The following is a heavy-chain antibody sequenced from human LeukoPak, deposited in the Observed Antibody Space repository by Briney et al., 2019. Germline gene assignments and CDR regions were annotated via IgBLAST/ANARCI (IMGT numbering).Heavy chain of an antibody. V-gene: IGHV3-23*01. CDR3: AKEGSIEGDSSGWYYFDY. J-gene: IGHJ4*02. CDR2: ISGSGGST. Sequence: PGGSLRLSCAASGFTFSSYGMSWVRQAPGKGLEWVSAISGSGGSTYYADSVKGRFTISRDNSKNTLYLQMNSLRAEDTAVYYCAKEGSIEGDSSGWYYFDYWGQGTLVTISS. CDR1: GFTFSSYG. D-gene: IGHD6-19*01.